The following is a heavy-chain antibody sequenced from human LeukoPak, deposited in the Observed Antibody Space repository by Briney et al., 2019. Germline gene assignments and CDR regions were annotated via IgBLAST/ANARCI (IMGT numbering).Heavy chain of an antibody. Sequence: PSETLSLTCTVSGGSISSYYWSWIRQPPGKGLEWIGYIYYSGSTNYNPSLKSRVTISVDTSKNQFSLKLSSVTAADTAVYYCARDGEYDFWSGYPHHDAFDIWGQGTMVTVSS. CDR3: ARDGEYDFWSGYPHHDAFDI. V-gene: IGHV4-59*01. J-gene: IGHJ3*02. CDR1: GGSISSYY. CDR2: IYYSGST. D-gene: IGHD3-3*01.